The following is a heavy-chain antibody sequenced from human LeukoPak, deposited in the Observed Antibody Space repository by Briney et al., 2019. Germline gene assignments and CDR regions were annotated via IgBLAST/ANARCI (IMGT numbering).Heavy chain of an antibody. V-gene: IGHV3-11*04. CDR1: GFTFSDYY. D-gene: IGHD3-22*01. CDR3: ARDRGYYDSSGYYGH. J-gene: IGHJ4*02. CDR2: ISSSGSTI. Sequence: PGGSLRLSCSASGFTFSDYYMSWIRQAPGKGLEWVSYISSSGSTIYYADSVKGRFTISRDNAKNSLYLQMNSLRAEDTAVYYCARDRGYYDSSGYYGHWGQGTLVTVSS.